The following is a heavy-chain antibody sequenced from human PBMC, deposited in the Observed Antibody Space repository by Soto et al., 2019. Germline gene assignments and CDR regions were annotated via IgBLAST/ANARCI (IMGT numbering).Heavy chain of an antibody. CDR2: ISSSSSYI. Sequence: GGSLRLSCAASGFTFSSYSMNWVRQAPGKGLEWVSSISSSSSYIYYADSVKGRFTISRDNAKNSLYLQMNSLRAEDTAVYYCAFSILDYGDYPSSLDPWGQGTLVTVSS. J-gene: IGHJ5*02. V-gene: IGHV3-21*01. CDR3: AFSILDYGDYPSSLDP. CDR1: GFTFSSYS. D-gene: IGHD4-17*01.